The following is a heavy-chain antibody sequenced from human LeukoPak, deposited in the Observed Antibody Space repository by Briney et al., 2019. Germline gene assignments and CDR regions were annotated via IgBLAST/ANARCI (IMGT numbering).Heavy chain of an antibody. CDR1: GFTFSSYW. CDR2: INHNGNVN. V-gene: IGHV3-7*03. J-gene: IGHJ4*02. Sequence: GSLRLSCAASGFTFSSYWMNWACQAPGKGLEWVASINHNGNVNYYVDSVKGRFTISRDNSKNTLYLQMNSLRAEDTAVYYCAKEWITTPFDYWGQGTLVTVSS. CDR3: AKEWITTPFDY. D-gene: IGHD3-16*01.